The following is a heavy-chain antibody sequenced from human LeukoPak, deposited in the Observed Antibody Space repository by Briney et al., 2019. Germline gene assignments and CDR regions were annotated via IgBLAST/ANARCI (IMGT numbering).Heavy chain of an antibody. CDR2: MYYSGST. V-gene: IGHV4-59*01. CDR3: ARGYGGVATILGY. CDR1: GGSFSGYY. D-gene: IGHD5-24*01. Sequence: PSETLSLTCAVYGGSFSGYYWSWIRQPPGKGLEWIGYMYYSGSTNYNPSLKSRVTISVDTSKNQFSLKLSSVTAADTAVYYCARGYGGVATILGYWGQGTLVTVSS. J-gene: IGHJ4*02.